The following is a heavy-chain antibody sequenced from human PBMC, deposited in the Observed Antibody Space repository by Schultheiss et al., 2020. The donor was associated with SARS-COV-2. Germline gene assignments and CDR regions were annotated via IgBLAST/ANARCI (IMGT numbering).Heavy chain of an antibody. CDR2: IYHSGST. J-gene: IGHJ5*02. D-gene: IGHD1-26*01. CDR1: GGSISSSNW. CDR3: ARDPGTPNWFDP. V-gene: IGHV4-4*02. Sequence: SETLSLTCIVSGGSISSSNWWSWVRQPPGKGLEWIGEIYHSGSTNYNPSLKSRVTISVDTSKNQFSLKLSSVTAADTAVYYCARDPGTPNWFDPWGQGTLVTVSS.